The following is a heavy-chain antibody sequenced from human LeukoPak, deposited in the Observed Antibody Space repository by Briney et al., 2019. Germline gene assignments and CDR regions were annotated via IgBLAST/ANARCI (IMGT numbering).Heavy chain of an antibody. D-gene: IGHD6-13*01. CDR2: MNPNSGNT. V-gene: IGHV1-8*01. Sequence: ASVEVSCKASGYTFTSYDINWVRQATGQGLEWMGWMNPNSGNTGYAQKFQGRVTMTRNTSISTAYMELSSLRSEDTAVYYCARGEAPLGSSSWGAWGQGTLVTVSS. J-gene: IGHJ4*02. CDR3: ARGEAPLGSSSWGA. CDR1: GYTFTSYD.